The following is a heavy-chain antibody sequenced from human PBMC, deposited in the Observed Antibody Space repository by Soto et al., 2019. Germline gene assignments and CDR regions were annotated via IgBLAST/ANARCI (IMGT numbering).Heavy chain of an antibody. CDR2: VLPFFGTA. CDR1: GGTFKTES. V-gene: IGHV1-69*13. J-gene: IGHJ5*02. CDR3: ARETYGDYVGYFDP. Sequence: ASVKVSCKYSGGTFKTESINWVRQAPGQGLEWMGGVLPFFGTADYAPRFQGRVTFTADEATSTAYMELSSLTSQDTAVYYCARETYGDYVGYFDPWGQGTLVTAPQ. D-gene: IGHD4-17*01.